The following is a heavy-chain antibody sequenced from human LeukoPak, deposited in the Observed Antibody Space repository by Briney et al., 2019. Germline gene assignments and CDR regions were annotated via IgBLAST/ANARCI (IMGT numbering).Heavy chain of an antibody. V-gene: IGHV3-74*01. Sequence: GGSLRLSCAASGFTFSSYLMHWVRQAPGKGLVWVSRITGDGSNTLYADSVQGRFTISRDNAKNTLYLQMNSLRAEDTAVYYCATDRGGWTTWGQGTLVTVSS. CDR1: GFTFSSYL. CDR3: ATDRGGWTT. D-gene: IGHD3-10*01. CDR2: ITGDGSNT. J-gene: IGHJ5*02.